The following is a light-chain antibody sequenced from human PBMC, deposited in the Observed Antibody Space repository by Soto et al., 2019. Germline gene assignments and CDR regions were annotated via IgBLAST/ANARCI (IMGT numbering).Light chain of an antibody. CDR2: KAS. V-gene: IGKV1-5*03. J-gene: IGKJ1*01. CDR3: QHYNSYSEA. Sequence: DIEMHTSPSTLSGSVGASVPIICRASRTISSWLAWYQQKPGKAHKILIYKASTLKSGVPSRFSGSGSGTEFTLTISSLQPDDFATYYCQHYNSYSEALGQGTKVDIK. CDR1: RTISSW.